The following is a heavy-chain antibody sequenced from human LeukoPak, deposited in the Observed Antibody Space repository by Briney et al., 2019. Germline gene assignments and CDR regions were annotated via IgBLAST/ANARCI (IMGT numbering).Heavy chain of an antibody. CDR1: GITFSTYA. J-gene: IGHJ3*02. V-gene: IGHV3-23*01. Sequence: GGSLRLSCAASGITFSTYAMSWVRQAPGKGLEWVSTISGSGGSTSYADSVKGRFTISRDNSKNTLFLQMNSLRAEDTAAYFCASYMRAFDIWGQGTMVTVSS. CDR3: ASYMRAFDI. CDR2: ISGSGGST. D-gene: IGHD3-16*02.